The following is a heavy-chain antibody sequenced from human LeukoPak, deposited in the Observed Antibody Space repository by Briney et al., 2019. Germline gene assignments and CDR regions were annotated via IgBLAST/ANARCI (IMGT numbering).Heavy chain of an antibody. V-gene: IGHV1-8*01. CDR2: KNPNSGNT. CDR3: ARGPDYGDY. J-gene: IGHJ4*02. Sequence: ASVKVSCKASGYTFTSYDTNWVRQAPGQGLEWMGWKNPNSGNTVYAQKFQGRVTMTRNTSISTAYMELSSLRSEDTAVYYCARGPDYGDYWGQGTLVTVSS. CDR1: GYTFTSYD.